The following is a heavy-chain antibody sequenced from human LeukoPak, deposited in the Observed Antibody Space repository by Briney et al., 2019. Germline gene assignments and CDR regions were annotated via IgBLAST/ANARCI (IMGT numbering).Heavy chain of an antibody. V-gene: IGHV3-53*01. CDR3: ACENFVN. CDR2: IFSGGTT. D-gene: IGHD1-7*01. CDR1: GFTVSSNY. Sequence: PGGSLRLSCAASGFTVSSNYMSWVRQAPGKGLEWVSVIFSGGTTSYADSVKGRFTISRDNSKNTLYLQMNSLRAEDTAVYYCACENFVNWGQGTLVTVSS. J-gene: IGHJ4*02.